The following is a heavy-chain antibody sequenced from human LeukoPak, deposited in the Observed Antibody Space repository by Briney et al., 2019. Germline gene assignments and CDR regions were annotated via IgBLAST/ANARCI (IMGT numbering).Heavy chain of an antibody. Sequence: GGSLRLSCAVSGFTFDNYAMHWVRQAPGKGLEWVSGISSNGGNVGYADSVKGRFTISRDNAKKSLYLQMNSLRAEDTAVYYCAWGLVGAGFDYWGQGTLVTVSS. CDR2: ISSNGGNV. J-gene: IGHJ4*02. CDR1: GFTFDNYA. V-gene: IGHV3-9*01. CDR3: AWGLVGAGFDY. D-gene: IGHD1-26*01.